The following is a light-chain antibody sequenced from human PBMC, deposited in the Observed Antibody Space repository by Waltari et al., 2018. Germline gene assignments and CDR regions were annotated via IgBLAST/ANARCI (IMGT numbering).Light chain of an antibody. CDR3: QQSYTAPT. Sequence: DIQMTPSPSSLSASVGERVPITCRANQTIGSSLNWYQHQPGKAPKVLIYGASSLQSGVPLRFSGSGSGTDFTLTISSLQPEDFATYYCQQSYTAPTFGQGTKVEIK. CDR2: GAS. V-gene: IGKV1-39*01. J-gene: IGKJ1*01. CDR1: QTIGSS.